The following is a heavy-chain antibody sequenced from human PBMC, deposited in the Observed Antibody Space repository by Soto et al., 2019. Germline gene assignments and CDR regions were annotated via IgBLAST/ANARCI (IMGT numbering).Heavy chain of an antibody. J-gene: IGHJ6*02. D-gene: IGHD2-2*01. CDR1: GGTFSSYA. CDR2: IIPIFGTA. V-gene: IGHV1-69*13. CDR3: ARDQGAEDIVVVPAAAHRNFYYYYGMDV. Sequence: SVKVSCKASGGTFSSYAISWVRQAPGQGLEWMGGIIPIFGTANYAQKFQGRVTITADESTSTAYMELSSLRSEDTAVYYCARDQGAEDIVVVPAAAHRNFYYYYGMDVWGQGTTVTVSS.